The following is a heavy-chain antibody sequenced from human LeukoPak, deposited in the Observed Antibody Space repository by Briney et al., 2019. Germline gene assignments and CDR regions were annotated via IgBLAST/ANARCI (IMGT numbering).Heavy chain of an antibody. CDR3: ARDRDIVVVPAAIEHAFDI. CDR1: GGSISSYY. D-gene: IGHD2-2*02. V-gene: IGHV4-4*07. Sequence: SETLSLTCTVSGGSISSYYWSWIRQPAGKGLEWIGRIYTSGSTNYNPSLKSRVTMSVDTSKNQFSPKLSSVTAADTAVYYCARDRDIVVVPAAIEHAFDIWGQGTMVTVSS. J-gene: IGHJ3*02. CDR2: IYTSGST.